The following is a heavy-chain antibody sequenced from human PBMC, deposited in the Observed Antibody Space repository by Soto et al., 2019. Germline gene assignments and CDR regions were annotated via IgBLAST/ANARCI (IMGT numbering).Heavy chain of an antibody. CDR3: AIHISNFRSNYIAMDA. CDR2: IYPGDSDT. CDR1: GYTFTDYW. J-gene: IGHJ6*02. V-gene: IGHV5-51*01. D-gene: IGHD1-7*01. Sequence: GESLKISCKGSGYTFTDYWIGWVRQLPGKGLEWMGIIYPGDSDTRYSPSFQGHVTITVDKSTNTAYLQWNTLRASDTAMYYCAIHISNFRSNYIAMDAWGQGTTVSV.